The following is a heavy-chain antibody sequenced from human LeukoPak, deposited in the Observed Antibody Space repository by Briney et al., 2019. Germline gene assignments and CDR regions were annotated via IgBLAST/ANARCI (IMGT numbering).Heavy chain of an antibody. CDR3: ARGMWYSSGWYPNWFDP. Sequence: SETLSLTCIVSGGSINSYWSWIRQPAGKGLEWIGRISGSGTITYNPALQSRLTISIDTSKNQFSLKLMSVTAADTAVYYCARGMWYSSGWYPNWFDPWGQGTLVTVSS. CDR2: ISGSGTI. J-gene: IGHJ5*02. CDR1: GGSINSY. V-gene: IGHV4-4*07. D-gene: IGHD6-19*01.